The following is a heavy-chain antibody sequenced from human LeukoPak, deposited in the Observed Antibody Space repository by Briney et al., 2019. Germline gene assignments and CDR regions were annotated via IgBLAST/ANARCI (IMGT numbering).Heavy chain of an antibody. CDR3: ATGYSGYGYYYYGMDV. CDR1: GFSFTNYD. J-gene: IGHJ6*02. Sequence: GGSLRLSCVASGFSFTNYDIHWVRQAPGRGLEWVAVTSLDGSNKLYTDTVRGRFIISRDNSKNTVYLQMDSLRAEDTAVYYCATGYSGYGYYYYGMDVWGQGTTVTVSS. D-gene: IGHD5-12*01. V-gene: IGHV3-30-3*01. CDR2: TSLDGSNK.